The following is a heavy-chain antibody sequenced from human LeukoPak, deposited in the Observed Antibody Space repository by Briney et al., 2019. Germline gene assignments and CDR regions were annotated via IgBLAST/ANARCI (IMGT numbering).Heavy chain of an antibody. V-gene: IGHV3-33*01. J-gene: IGHJ4*02. D-gene: IGHD7-27*01. CDR1: GFTFSSYG. CDR2: IWYDGSNK. Sequence: PGGSRRLSCAASGFTFSSYGMHWVRQAPGKGLEWVAVIWYDGSNKYYADSVKGRFTISRDNAKNSLYLQMNSLRAEDTAVYHCARDDHLGPDGKFSDFGYWGQGALVSVTS. CDR3: ARDDHLGPDGKFSDFGY.